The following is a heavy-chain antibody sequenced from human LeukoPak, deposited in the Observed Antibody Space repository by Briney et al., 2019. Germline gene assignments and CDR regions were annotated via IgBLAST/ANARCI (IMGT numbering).Heavy chain of an antibody. J-gene: IGHJ4*02. Sequence: ASVRVSCKASGYTFTSYGISWVRQAPGQGLEWMAWISTSNGNTNFAQKFQGRVTMTTDTSTSTAYMELRSLRSDDTAVYYCVRDNDDVPAYWGQGTLVIVSS. CDR1: GYTFTSYG. D-gene: IGHD1-1*01. V-gene: IGHV1-18*01. CDR2: ISTSNGNT. CDR3: VRDNDDVPAY.